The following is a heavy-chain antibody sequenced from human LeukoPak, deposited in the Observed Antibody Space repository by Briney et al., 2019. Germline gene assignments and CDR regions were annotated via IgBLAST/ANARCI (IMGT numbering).Heavy chain of an antibody. D-gene: IGHD5-24*01. CDR3: ARPVRLQNVRGYLDL. CDR2: IYYSGSTNYNTT. J-gene: IGHJ2*01. CDR1: GGSISSYY. V-gene: IGHV4-59*08. Sequence: SETLSLTCTVSGGSISSYYWSWIRQPPGKGLEWIGYIYYSGSTNYNTTNYNPSLTSRVTISLDASKDQFSLKLTSVTAADTAVDYCARPVRLQNVRGYLDLWGRGTLVTVSS.